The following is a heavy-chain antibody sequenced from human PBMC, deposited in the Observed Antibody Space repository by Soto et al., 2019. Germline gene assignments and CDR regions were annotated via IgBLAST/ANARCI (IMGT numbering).Heavy chain of an antibody. D-gene: IGHD1-20*01. V-gene: IGHV1-18*01. CDR1: GYTFTSYG. CDR2: ISAYNGNT. CDR3: ARGNFNWNDVNWFDP. Sequence: ASVKVSCKASGYTFTSYGISWVRQAPGQGLEWMGWISAYNGNTNYAQKLQGRVTMTTDTSTSTAYMELRSLRSDDTAVYCCARGNFNWNDVNWFDPWGQGTLVTVSS. J-gene: IGHJ5*02.